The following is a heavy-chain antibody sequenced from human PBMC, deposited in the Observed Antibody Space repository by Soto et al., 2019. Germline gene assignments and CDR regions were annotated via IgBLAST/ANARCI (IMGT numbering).Heavy chain of an antibody. J-gene: IGHJ4*02. D-gene: IGHD3-3*01. CDR3: ARGGQDFWSGPFDY. CDR2: IDNSGST. Sequence: TFSGGSISNYFCNWIRQPAGKGLEWIGRIDNSGSTNYNPSLKSRITMSADTSRNQFSLKLNSVTAADTAVYYCARGGQDFWSGPFDYWGQGALVTVSS. CDR1: GGSISNYF. V-gene: IGHV4-4*07.